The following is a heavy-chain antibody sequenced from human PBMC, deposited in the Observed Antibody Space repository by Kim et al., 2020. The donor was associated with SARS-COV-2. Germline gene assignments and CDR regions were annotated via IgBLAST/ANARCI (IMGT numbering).Heavy chain of an antibody. CDR2: IDPSDSYT. V-gene: IGHV5-10-1*01. CDR1: GYSFTSYW. CDR3: ARTPPTLWFGELLPNYFDY. D-gene: IGHD3-10*01. Sequence: GESLKISCKGSGYSFTSYWISWVRQMPGKGLEWMGRIDPSDSYTNYSPSFQGHVTISADKSISTAYLQWSSLKASDTAMYYCARTPPTLWFGELLPNYFDYWGQGTLVTVSS. J-gene: IGHJ4*02.